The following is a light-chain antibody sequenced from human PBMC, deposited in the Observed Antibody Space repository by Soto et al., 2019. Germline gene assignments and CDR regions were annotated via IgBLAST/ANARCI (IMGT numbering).Light chain of an antibody. J-gene: IGLJ2*01. V-gene: IGLV4-69*01. CDR2: LNSDGSH. CDR1: SGHSKYA. CDR3: QTWGSGIVV. Sequence: QPVLSQSPSASASLGASVKLTCTLSSGHSKYAIAWHQQQSEKGPRYLMKLNSDGSHSKGDGIPDRFSGSSSGAERYLTISSLQSEDEADSYCQTWGSGIVVFGGGTQLTVL.